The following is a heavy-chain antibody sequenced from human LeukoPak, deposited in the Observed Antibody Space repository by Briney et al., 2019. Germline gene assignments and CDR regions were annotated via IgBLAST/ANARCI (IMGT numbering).Heavy chain of an antibody. CDR1: GGTFSSYA. D-gene: IGHD5-18*01. CDR2: IIPIFGTA. J-gene: IGHJ3*02. V-gene: IGHV1-69*06. CDR3: ARLSVGTAMARDAFDI. Sequence: ASVKVSCKASGGTFSSYAFSWVRQAPGQGLEWMGGIIPIFGTANYAQKFQGRVTITADKSTSTAYMELSSLRSEDTAVYYCARLSVGTAMARDAFDIWGQGTMVTVSS.